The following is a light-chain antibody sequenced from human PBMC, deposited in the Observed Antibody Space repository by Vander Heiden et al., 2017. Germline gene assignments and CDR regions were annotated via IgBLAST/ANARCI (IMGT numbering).Light chain of an antibody. J-gene: IGLJ2*01. CDR3: QAWDSSVV. Sequence: SYELTQPPSVSVPPGQTASITCSGDKLGDKYACWYQQKPGQSLVLVIYQDSKRPSGIPERFSGSNSGTTATLTISGTQAMDESDYYCQAWDSSVVFGGGTKLTVL. V-gene: IGLV3-1*01. CDR1: KLGDKY. CDR2: QDS.